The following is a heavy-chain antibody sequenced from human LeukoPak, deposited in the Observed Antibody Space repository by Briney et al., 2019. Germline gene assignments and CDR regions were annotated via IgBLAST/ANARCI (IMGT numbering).Heavy chain of an antibody. CDR2: IYTSGST. V-gene: IGHV4-4*07. D-gene: IGHD5-12*01. J-gene: IGHJ4*02. Sequence: PSETLSLTCTVSGGSINIYYWVGIRQPAGEGREWIVRIYTSGSTNYNPSLKSRVTMSVDTSKNQFSLKLRSVTAADTAVYYCAREGHSGYPFDYWGQGTLVTVSS. CDR3: AREGHSGYPFDY. CDR1: GGSINIYY.